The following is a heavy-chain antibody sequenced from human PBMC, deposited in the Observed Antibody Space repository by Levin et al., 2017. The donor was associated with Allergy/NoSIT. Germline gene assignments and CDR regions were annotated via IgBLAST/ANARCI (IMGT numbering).Heavy chain of an antibody. J-gene: IGHJ2*01. CDR2: ISYDGTET. Sequence: GGSLRLSCAASEFTFSTYDMNWVRQAPGKGLEWVAVISYDGTETYYADSVKGRFTISRDNSKNTLHLQMKSLRTDDTAVYDCARGPRGSGSPYWYFDLWGRGTLVSVSS. CDR1: EFTFSTYD. D-gene: IGHD1-26*01. CDR3: ARGPRGSGSPYWYFDL. V-gene: IGHV3-30*04.